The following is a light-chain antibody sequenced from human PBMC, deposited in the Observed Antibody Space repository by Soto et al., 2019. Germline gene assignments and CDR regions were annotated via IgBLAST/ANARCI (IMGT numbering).Light chain of an antibody. CDR1: SSNIGSNS. Sequence: QSVLTQSPSAYGTPGQRVTVSCSGSSSNIGSNSVNWYLQLPGTAPKLLIYTNDQRPSGVPDRFSGSKSGTSASLAISGLQSEDEADYYCAAWDDSLDAYVFGSGTKLTVL. CDR2: TND. V-gene: IGLV1-44*01. J-gene: IGLJ1*01. CDR3: AAWDDSLDAYV.